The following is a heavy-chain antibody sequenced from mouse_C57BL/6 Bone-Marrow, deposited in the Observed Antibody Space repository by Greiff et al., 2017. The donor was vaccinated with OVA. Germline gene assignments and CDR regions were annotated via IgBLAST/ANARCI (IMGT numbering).Heavy chain of an antibody. CDR2: ISNLAYSI. CDR1: GFTFSDYG. CDR3: ARRGSSYGFAY. Sequence: DVKLVESGGGLVQPGGSLKLSCAASGFTFSDYGMAWVRQAPRKGPEWVAFISNLAYSIYYADTVKGRFTISRENSKNTLYREMSSLRSEDTAMYYCARRGSSYGFAYWGQGTLVTVSA. V-gene: IGHV5-15*04. J-gene: IGHJ3*01. D-gene: IGHD1-1*01.